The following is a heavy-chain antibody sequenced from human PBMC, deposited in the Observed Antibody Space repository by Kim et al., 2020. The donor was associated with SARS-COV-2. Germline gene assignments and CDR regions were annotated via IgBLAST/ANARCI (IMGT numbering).Heavy chain of an antibody. Sequence: SVKVSCKASGGTFSSYAISWVRQAPGQGLEWMGRIIPILGIANYAQKFQGRVTITADKSTSTAYMELSSLRSEDTAVYYCARERGIGTMIVVVINGWFDPWGQGTLVTVSS. CDR2: IIPILGIA. D-gene: IGHD3-22*01. CDR1: GGTFSSYA. CDR3: ARERGIGTMIVVVINGWFDP. J-gene: IGHJ5*02. V-gene: IGHV1-69*04.